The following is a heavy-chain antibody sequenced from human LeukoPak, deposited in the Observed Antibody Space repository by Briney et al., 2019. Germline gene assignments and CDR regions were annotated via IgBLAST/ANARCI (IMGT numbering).Heavy chain of an antibody. D-gene: IGHD3-9*01. CDR3: ARNTYYDILTAIRGWFDP. J-gene: IGHJ5*02. CDR1: GGSFSGYY. CDR2: INHSGST. Sequence: SETLSLTCAVYGGSFSGYYWSWIRQPPGKGLEWIGEINHSGSTNYNPSLKSRVTISVDTSKNQFSLKLSSVTAADTAVYYCARNTYYDILTAIRGWFDPWGQGTLSPSPQ. V-gene: IGHV4-34*01.